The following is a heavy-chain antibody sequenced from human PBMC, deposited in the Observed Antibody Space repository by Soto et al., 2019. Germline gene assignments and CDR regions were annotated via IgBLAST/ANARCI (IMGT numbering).Heavy chain of an antibody. CDR1: GFTFCYST. CDR2: ISYDGSRK. CDR3: ARGDGDSSGFPTYYYYGMDI. J-gene: IGHJ6*02. V-gene: IGHV3-30-3*01. D-gene: IGHD3-22*01. Sequence: GGSLRLSCATSGFTFCYSTMHWVRQAPGKGLEWVAVISYDGSRKSYADSVKGRFTMTRDTSISTAYMELSRLRSDDTAVYYCARGDGDSSGFPTYYYYGMDIWGQGTTVTVSS.